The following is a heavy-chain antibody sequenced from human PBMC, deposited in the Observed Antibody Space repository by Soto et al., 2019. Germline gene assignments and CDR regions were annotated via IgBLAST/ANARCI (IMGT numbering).Heavy chain of an antibody. J-gene: IGHJ4*02. Sequence: LSLTCTVSGGSVTNSSYYWGWIRQSPGKGLEWIGSVYYRGRSYSKSSVKSRVTISVDTSKNQFSLNLNSVTASDTAVYFCVSQRTTVLTQAYFDYWGPGALVTVSS. CDR3: VSQRTTVLTQAYFDY. CDR2: VYYRGRS. CDR1: GGSVTNSSYY. V-gene: IGHV4-39*01. D-gene: IGHD4-4*01.